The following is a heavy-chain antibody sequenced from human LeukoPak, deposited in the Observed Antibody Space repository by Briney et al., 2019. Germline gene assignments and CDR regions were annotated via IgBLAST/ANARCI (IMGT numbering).Heavy chain of an antibody. V-gene: IGHV3-15*01. CDR1: GFTFSISA. CDR3: GHNDYGST. J-gene: IGHJ4*02. D-gene: IGHD4-17*01. Sequence: GGSLRLSCAASGFTFSISAMTWVRQAPGKGLEWVGRIKRKSDDGTAAYAAPVKGRFTISRDDSKNTLYPQMNSLKTEDTAIYYCGHNDYGSTWGQGTLVTVSS. CDR2: IKRKSDDGTA.